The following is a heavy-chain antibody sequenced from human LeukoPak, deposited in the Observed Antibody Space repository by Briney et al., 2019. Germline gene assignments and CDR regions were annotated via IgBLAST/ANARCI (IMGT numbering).Heavy chain of an antibody. Sequence: PSETLSLTCAVYGGSFSGYYWSWVRQPPGKGLEWIGEINNSGSNNNNPSLKSRVTISVDTSKNQFSLKLSSVTAADTAVYYCARGSQSLGYCSGGSCHAKIFDYWGQGTLVTVSS. CDR2: INNSGSN. CDR1: GGSFSGYY. CDR3: ARGSQSLGYCSGGSCHAKIFDY. D-gene: IGHD2-15*01. J-gene: IGHJ4*02. V-gene: IGHV4-34*01.